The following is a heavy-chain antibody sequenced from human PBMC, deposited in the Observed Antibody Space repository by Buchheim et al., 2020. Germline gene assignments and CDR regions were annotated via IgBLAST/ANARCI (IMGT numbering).Heavy chain of an antibody. CDR3: ARDIPDYYDSSGYYASFDY. CDR2: ISSSSSTI. J-gene: IGHJ4*02. D-gene: IGHD3-22*01. CDR1: GFTFSSYS. Sequence: EVQLVESGGGLVQPGGSLRLSCAASGFTFSSYSMNWVRQAPGKGLEWVSYISSSSSTIYYADSVKGRFTISSDNAKNSLYLQMNSLRAEDTAVYYCARDIPDYYDSSGYYASFDYWGQGTL. V-gene: IGHV3-48*01.